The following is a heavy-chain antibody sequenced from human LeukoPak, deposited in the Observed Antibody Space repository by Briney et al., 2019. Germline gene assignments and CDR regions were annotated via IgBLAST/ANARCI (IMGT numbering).Heavy chain of an antibody. CDR1: GFTFSSYS. CDR2: ISSSSSTI. Sequence: PGGSLRLSCAASGFTFSSYSMNWVRQAPGKGLEWVSYISSSSSTIDYADSVKGRFTISRDNAKNSLYLQMNSLRAEDTAVYYCASLQDYYYYGMDVWGQGTTVTVSS. CDR3: ASLQDYYYYGMDV. V-gene: IGHV3-48*01. J-gene: IGHJ6*02.